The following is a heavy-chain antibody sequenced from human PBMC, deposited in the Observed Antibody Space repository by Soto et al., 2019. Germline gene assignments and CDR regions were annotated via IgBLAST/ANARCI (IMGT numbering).Heavy chain of an antibody. J-gene: IGHJ4*02. CDR2: IYYSGST. Sequence: QVQLQESGPGLVKPSETLSLTCTVSGGSVSSGGYYWSWVRQPPGKGLEWIGYIYYSGSTNYNPSLKSRVTISIDTSKNQFSLKLSSVTAADTAVYYSARDRNGGNFDYWGQGTLVTVSS. CDR1: GGSVSSGGYY. V-gene: IGHV4-61*08. CDR3: ARDRNGGNFDY. D-gene: IGHD2-15*01.